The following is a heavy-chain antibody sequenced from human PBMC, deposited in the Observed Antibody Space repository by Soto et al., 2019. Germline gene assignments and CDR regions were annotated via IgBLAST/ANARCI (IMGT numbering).Heavy chain of an antibody. CDR3: AKDWNKKGLQDGGDY. D-gene: IGHD1-1*01. V-gene: IGHV3-23*01. CDR2: ISGSGGST. CDR1: GFTFSSYA. J-gene: IGHJ4*02. Sequence: EVQLLESGGGLVQPGGSLRLSCAASGFTFSSYAMSWVRQAPGKGLEWVSAISGSGGSTYYADSVKGRFTISRDNAKKPLYMQMNSLRAEDTALYYCAKDWNKKGLQDGGDYWGQGTLVTVSS.